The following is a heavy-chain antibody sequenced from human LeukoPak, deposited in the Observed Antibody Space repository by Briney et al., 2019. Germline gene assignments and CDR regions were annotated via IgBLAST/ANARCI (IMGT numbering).Heavy chain of an antibody. J-gene: IGHJ5*02. V-gene: IGHV1-24*01. CDR3: ATTGSAGAYDFWSGYYPWFDP. D-gene: IGHD3-3*01. Sequence: ASVKVSCKASGYTFTSYGISWVRQAPGKGLEWMGGFDPEDGETIYAQKFQGRVTMTEDTSTDTAYMELSSLRSEDTAVYYCATTGSAGAYDFWSGYYPWFDPWGQGTLVTVSS. CDR2: FDPEDGET. CDR1: GYTFTSYG.